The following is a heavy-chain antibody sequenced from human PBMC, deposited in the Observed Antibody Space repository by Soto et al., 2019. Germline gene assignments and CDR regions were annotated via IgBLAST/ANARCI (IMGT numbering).Heavy chain of an antibody. Sequence: QVQLQESGPGLVKPSQTLSLTCTVSGGSISSGGYYWSWIRQHPGKGLEWIGYIYYSGSTYYNPTLKRRFTISVDTSKNQFSLKLSSVTAADTAVYYCAREWVTAAGTAVGWFDPWGQGTLVTVSS. V-gene: IGHV4-31*03. J-gene: IGHJ5*02. CDR3: AREWVTAAGTAVGWFDP. D-gene: IGHD6-13*01. CDR2: IYYSGST. CDR1: GGSISSGGYY.